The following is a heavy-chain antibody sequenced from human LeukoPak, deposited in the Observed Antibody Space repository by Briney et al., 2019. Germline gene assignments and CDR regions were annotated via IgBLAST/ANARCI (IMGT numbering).Heavy chain of an antibody. V-gene: IGHV4-59*01. J-gene: IGHJ6*02. D-gene: IGHD6-13*01. Sequence: SETLSLTCTVSGGSISSYYWSWIRQPPGKGLEWIGYIYYSGSTNYNPSLKSRVTISVDTSKNQFSLKLSSVTAADTAVYYCARDSCSWYSGYYYYGMDVWGQGTTVTVSS. CDR3: ARDSCSWYSGYYYYGMDV. CDR2: IYYSGST. CDR1: GGSISSYY.